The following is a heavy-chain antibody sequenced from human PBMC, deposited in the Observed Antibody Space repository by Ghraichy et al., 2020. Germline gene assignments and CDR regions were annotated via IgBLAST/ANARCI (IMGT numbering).Heavy chain of an antibody. CDR3: ARRICSSLICDPPESHWLDP. CDR1: GGSITNSY. J-gene: IGHJ5*02. Sequence: SETLSLTCTVSGGSITNSYWNWVRQPPGKGLEWIGHISYNGRTIYNPSLEGRIAISLDASKTQFSLRLSFVTDADTAVYYCARRICSSLICDPPESHWLDPWGRGTLVTVSS. CDR2: ISYNGRT. D-gene: IGHD2-2*01. V-gene: IGHV4-59*08.